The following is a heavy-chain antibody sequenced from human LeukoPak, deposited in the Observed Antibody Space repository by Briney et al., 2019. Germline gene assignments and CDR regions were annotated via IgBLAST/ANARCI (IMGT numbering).Heavy chain of an antibody. CDR2: IYTSGST. V-gene: IGHV4-4*07. CDR1: GGSISSYY. J-gene: IGHJ6*03. CDR3: ARVLRDYYYYYMDV. D-gene: IGHD2/OR15-2a*01. Sequence: PSETLSLTCTVSGGSISSYYWSWLRQPAGKGLEWIGRIYTSGSTNYNPSLKSRVTMSVDTSKNQFSLKLSSVTAADTAVYYCARVLRDYYYYYMDVWGKGTTVTVSS.